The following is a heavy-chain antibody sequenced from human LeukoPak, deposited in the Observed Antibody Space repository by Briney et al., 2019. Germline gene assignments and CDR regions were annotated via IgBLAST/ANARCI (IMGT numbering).Heavy chain of an antibody. CDR3: ASASSHRTAAGGDY. Sequence: GGSLRLSCAASGFTFSTYWMHWVRQAPGKGLVWVSRINGDGGSRNYADSVKGRFTISRDNAKNTLYLQMSSLRVEDTAVYYCASASSHRTAAGGDYWGQGTLVTVSS. V-gene: IGHV3-74*01. CDR1: GFTFSTYW. CDR2: INGDGGSR. J-gene: IGHJ4*02. D-gene: IGHD6-13*01.